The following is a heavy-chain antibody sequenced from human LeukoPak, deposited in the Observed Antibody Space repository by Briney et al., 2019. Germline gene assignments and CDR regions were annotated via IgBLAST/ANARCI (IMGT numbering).Heavy chain of an antibody. V-gene: IGHV3-23*01. J-gene: IGHJ4*02. CDR1: GFTFSSYT. Sequence: GGSLRLSCAASGFTFSSYTMSWVRQAPGKGLEWVSALSGSGGSTYYAGYVKGRFTISRDNSKNTLYLQMNSLRAEDTAVYYCAKDSPLGYYDSSGYLDYWGQGTLVTVSS. CDR2: LSGSGGST. D-gene: IGHD3-22*01. CDR3: AKDSPLGYYDSSGYLDY.